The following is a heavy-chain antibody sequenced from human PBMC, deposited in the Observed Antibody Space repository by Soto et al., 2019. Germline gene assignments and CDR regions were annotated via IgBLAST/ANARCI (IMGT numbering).Heavy chain of an antibody. Sequence: PSETLSLTCAVSGGSIGGVGYSWSWIRQPPGGGLEWIGYMYHSGTFLKSPSLKTRHTMSLDMSRNQFSLTLNSMTAADTAVYYCARAQFYSGSGNYNNLMFDAWGQGIQVT. CDR3: ARAQFYSGSGNYNNLMFDA. CDR1: GGSIGGVGYS. D-gene: IGHD3-10*01. J-gene: IGHJ5*02. V-gene: IGHV4-30-2*01. CDR2: MYHSGTF.